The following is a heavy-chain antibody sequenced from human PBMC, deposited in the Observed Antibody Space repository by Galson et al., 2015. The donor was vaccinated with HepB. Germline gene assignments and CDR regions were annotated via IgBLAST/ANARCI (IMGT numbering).Heavy chain of an antibody. CDR1: GGTFSSYA. D-gene: IGHD6-19*01. CDR2: IIPIFGTA. CDR3: ARGGEGMDSSGWFDY. J-gene: IGHJ4*02. Sequence: SVKVSCKASGGTFSSYAISWVRQAPGQGLEWMGGIIPIFGTANYAQKFQGRVTITADESTSTAYMELSSLRSEDTAVYYCARGGEGMDSSGWFDYWAREPWSPSPQ. V-gene: IGHV1-69*13.